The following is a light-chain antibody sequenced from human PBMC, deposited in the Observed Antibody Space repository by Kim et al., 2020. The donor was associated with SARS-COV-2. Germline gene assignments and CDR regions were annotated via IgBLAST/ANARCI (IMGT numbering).Light chain of an antibody. CDR1: TSNIVINA. CDR3: AAWDDSLNGHWV. CDR2: RNN. Sequence: WVSISCSGSTSNIVINAVHVSPRLPGSAPKLLIHRNNQPPPRVPDRFYFSKSGTSASLAIRGLQSEDEGDYFCAAWDDSLNGHWVFGGGTQLTV. V-gene: IGLV1-44*01. J-gene: IGLJ3*02.